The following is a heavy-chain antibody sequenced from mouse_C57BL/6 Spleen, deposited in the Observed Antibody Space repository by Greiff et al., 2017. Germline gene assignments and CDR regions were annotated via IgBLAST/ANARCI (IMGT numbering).Heavy chain of an antibody. D-gene: IGHD1-1*01. V-gene: IGHV3-6*01. J-gene: IGHJ3*01. CDR2: ISYDGSN. CDR3: ARASFITSCAY. CDR1: GYSITSGYY. Sequence: DVKLQESGPGLVKPSQSLSLTCSVTGYSITSGYYWNWIRQFPGNKLEWMGYISYDGSNNYNPSLKNRISITRDTSKNQFFLKLNSVTTEDTATYYCARASFITSCAYWGQGTLVTVSA.